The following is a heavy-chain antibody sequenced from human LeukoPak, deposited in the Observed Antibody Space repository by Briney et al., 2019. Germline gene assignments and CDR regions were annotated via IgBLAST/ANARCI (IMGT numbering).Heavy chain of an antibody. V-gene: IGHV4-59*02. CDR1: GGSVNKWY. CDR2: IYYDGST. Sequence: PSETLSLTCSVSGGSVNKWYWSWIRQPPGKGLEWIGYIYYDGSTNYNPSLKNRVTISVDTSNNQFSLKLSSVTAADTAVYYCARGGGRDGYNYAFDIWGQGTMVTVSS. J-gene: IGHJ3*02. CDR3: ARGGGRDGYNYAFDI. D-gene: IGHD5-24*01.